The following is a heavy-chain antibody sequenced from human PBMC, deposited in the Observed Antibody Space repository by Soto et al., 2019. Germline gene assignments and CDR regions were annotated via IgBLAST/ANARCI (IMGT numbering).Heavy chain of an antibody. CDR3: AREKLVRVFTGYFGY. V-gene: IGHV1-18*04. CDR1: GYTFTSYG. J-gene: IGHJ4*02. Sequence: VASVKVSCKASGYTFTSYGISWVRQAPGQGLEWMGWISAYNGNTNYAQKLQGRVTMTTDTSTSTAYMELRSPRSDDTAVYYCAREKLVRVFTGYFGYWGQGTLVTVSS. CDR2: ISAYNGNT. D-gene: IGHD3-9*01.